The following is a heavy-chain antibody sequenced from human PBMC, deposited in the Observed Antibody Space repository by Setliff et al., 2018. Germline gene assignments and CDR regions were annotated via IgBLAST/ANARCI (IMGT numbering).Heavy chain of an antibody. CDR3: LRLVRYCTKIACQATSGDEV. Sequence: ASVKVSCKASGYTLSNSILSWVRQAPGQGLEWMGWISAYNGKTYFAQKFQDRITLTTDTSTNTGYLELRGLRSGDTAVYYCLRLVRYCTKIACQATSGDEVWGLGTLVTVSS. D-gene: IGHD2-8*01. CDR2: ISAYNGKT. J-gene: IGHJ4*02. V-gene: IGHV1-18*01. CDR1: GYTLSNSI.